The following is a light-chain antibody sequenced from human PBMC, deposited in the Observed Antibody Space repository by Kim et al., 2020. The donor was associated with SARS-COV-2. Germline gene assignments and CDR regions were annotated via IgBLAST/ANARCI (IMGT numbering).Light chain of an antibody. V-gene: IGLV3-21*04. CDR1: SIGSKS. Sequence: PGRTARITCGGNSIGSKSVHWYQPRPGQAPVLVISYDSDRPSGIPERFSGSNSGNTATLTISRVEAGDEADYYCQVWDSSSDHRVVFGGGTQLTVL. J-gene: IGLJ2*01. CDR3: QVWDSSSDHRVV. CDR2: YDS.